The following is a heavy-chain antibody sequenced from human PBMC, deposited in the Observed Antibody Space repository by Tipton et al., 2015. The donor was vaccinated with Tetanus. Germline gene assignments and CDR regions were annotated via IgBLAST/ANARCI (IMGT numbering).Heavy chain of an antibody. V-gene: IGHV5-51*01. J-gene: IGHJ6*02. CDR2: IHPGESTT. CDR3: AKVLGSLYGMDV. Sequence: QLVQSGVEVKKPGESLRISCQASGYSFSSYYIAWVRQMPGRGLEWMGFIHPGESTTTYSPSFQGQVTISADRSGPTAYLHWSSLKASDTGVYYCAKVLGSLYGMDVWGQGTTVTVSS. CDR1: GYSFSSYY. D-gene: IGHD2-8*02.